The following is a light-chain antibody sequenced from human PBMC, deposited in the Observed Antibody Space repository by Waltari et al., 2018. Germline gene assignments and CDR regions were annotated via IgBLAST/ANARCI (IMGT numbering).Light chain of an antibody. V-gene: IGLV2-23*02. CDR3: CSYAGDRNLYV. J-gene: IGLJ1*01. CDR1: SSVVGSYNL. CDR2: EVN. Sequence: QSALTQPASVTGSPGQSIPLSCTGSSSVVGSYNLFSWFQQHPGKAPKLLIYEVNKRPSGVSPRFSGSKSGNTASLTISGLLAEDEADYYCCSYAGDRNLYVFGSGTKVTVL.